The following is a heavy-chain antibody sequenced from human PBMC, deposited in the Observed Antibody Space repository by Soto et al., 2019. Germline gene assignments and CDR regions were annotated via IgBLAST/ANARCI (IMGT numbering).Heavy chain of an antibody. D-gene: IGHD3-3*01. CDR2: IYYSGST. J-gene: IGHJ5*02. CDR3: ARYYDFWSGYYSSVNLFDP. CDR1: GGSISSSSYY. V-gene: IGHV4-39*01. Sequence: SETLCLTCTVSGGSISSSSYYWGWIRQPPGKGLEWIGSIYYSGSTYYNPSLKSRVTISVDTSKNQFSLKLSSVTAADTAVYYCARYYDFWSGYYSSVNLFDPWGQGTLVTVSS.